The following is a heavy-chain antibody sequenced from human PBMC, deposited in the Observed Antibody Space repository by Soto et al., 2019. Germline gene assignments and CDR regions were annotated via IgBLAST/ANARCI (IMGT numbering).Heavy chain of an antibody. CDR2: ISAYNGNT. J-gene: IGHJ4*02. D-gene: IGHD3-22*01. Sequence: QVQLVQSGAEVKKPGASVKVSCKASGYTFTSYGISWVRQAPGQGLEWMGWISAYNGNTNYAQKLQGRVTMTTDTSTSTAYMELRSLISDDTAVYYCASDGNRLYYYDSSGLLLDYWGQGTLVTVSS. V-gene: IGHV1-18*04. CDR1: GYTFTSYG. CDR3: ASDGNRLYYYDSSGLLLDY.